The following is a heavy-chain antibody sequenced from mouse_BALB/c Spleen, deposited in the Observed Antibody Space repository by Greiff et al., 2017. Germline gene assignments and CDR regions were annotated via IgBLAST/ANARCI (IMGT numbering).Heavy chain of an antibody. D-gene: IGHD2-3*01. CDR2: ISSGGGST. CDR3: ARQDGYYYFDY. CDR1: GFAFSSYD. V-gene: IGHV5-12-1*01. Sequence: VQLKESGGGLVKPGGSLKLSCAASGFAFSSYDMSWVRQTPEKRLEWVAYISSGGGSTYYPDTVKGRFTISRDNAKNTLYLQMSSLKSEDTAMYYCARQDGYYYFDYWGQGTTLTVSS. J-gene: IGHJ2*01.